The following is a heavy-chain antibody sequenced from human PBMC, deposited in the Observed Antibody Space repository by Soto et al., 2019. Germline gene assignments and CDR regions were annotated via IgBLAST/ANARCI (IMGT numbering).Heavy chain of an antibody. V-gene: IGHV3-30*18. CDR2: ISYDGSNK. Sequence: QMQLVESGGGVVQPGRSLRLSCAASGFTFSSYGMHWVRQAPGKGLEWVAVISYDGSNKYYADSVKGRFTISRDNSKNTLYLQMNSLRAEDTAVYYCAKGDNWFDPWGQGTLVTVSS. J-gene: IGHJ5*02. CDR1: GFTFSSYG. CDR3: AKGDNWFDP.